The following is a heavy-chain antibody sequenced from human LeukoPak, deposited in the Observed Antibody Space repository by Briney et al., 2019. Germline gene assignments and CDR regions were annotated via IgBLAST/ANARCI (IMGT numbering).Heavy chain of an antibody. CDR2: IKHDGSEK. Sequence: GGSLRLSCAASGFTVSSNYMSWVRQAPGKGLECVASIKHDGSEKFYVDSVKGRFTISRDDASNSLYLQMSSLRAEDTAVYYCATGGAYYGSGSRFDYWGQGTLVTVSS. D-gene: IGHD3-10*01. CDR3: ATGGAYYGSGSRFDY. V-gene: IGHV3-7*01. J-gene: IGHJ4*02. CDR1: GFTVSSNY.